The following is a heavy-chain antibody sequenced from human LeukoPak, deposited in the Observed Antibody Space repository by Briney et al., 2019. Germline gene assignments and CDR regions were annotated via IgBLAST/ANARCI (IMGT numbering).Heavy chain of an antibody. V-gene: IGHV3-9*01. CDR3: AKDLLQRAVTAYGSVLFYYYGVDV. J-gene: IGHJ6*02. CDR1: GFRFDDYA. Sequence: GRSLRLSCAASGFRFDDYAMHWVRQAPGKGLEWVSGISWNSGSTVYADSVKGRFTISRDNAKNSLYLKMNSLRAEDTAFYYCAKDLLQRAVTAYGSVLFYYYGVDVWGQGTTVTVSS. D-gene: IGHD2-21*02. CDR2: ISWNSGST.